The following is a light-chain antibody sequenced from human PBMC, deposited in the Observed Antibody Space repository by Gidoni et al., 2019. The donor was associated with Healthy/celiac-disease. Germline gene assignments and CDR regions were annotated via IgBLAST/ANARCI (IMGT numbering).Light chain of an antibody. CDR2: GNS. V-gene: IGLV1-40*01. J-gene: IGLJ2*01. CDR1: SSNIGAGYD. Sequence: QSVLTQPPSVSGAPGQRVTISCTGSSSNIGAGYDVHWYQPLPGTAPKLLIYGNSNRPSGVPDRFSGSKSGTSASLAITGLQAEDEADYYCQSYDSSLSVGVFGGGTKLTVL. CDR3: QSYDSSLSVGV.